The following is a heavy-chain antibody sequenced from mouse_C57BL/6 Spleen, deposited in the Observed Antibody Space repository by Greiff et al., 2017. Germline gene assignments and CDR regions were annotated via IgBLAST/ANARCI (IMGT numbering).Heavy chain of an antibody. CDR1: GYTFTSYW. Sequence: VQLQQSGAELATPGASVSLSCKASGYTFTSYWLHWVKQRPGQGLEWIGYINPSRGYTKYTQKFTDKATLTADKSSSTAFMQLSSLTYEDSAVYYCALYDYDAWFADWGPGTLVTVSA. D-gene: IGHD2-4*01. CDR2: INPSRGYT. V-gene: IGHV1-7*01. CDR3: ALYDYDAWFAD. J-gene: IGHJ3*01.